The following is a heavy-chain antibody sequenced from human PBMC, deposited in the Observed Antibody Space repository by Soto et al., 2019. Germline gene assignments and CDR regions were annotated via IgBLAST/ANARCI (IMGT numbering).Heavy chain of an antibody. CDR1: GFTFSSYA. Sequence: GGSLRLSCAASGFTFSSYAMSWVRQAPGKGLEWVSAISGSGGSTYYADSVKGRFTISRDNSKNTLYLQMNSLRAEDTAVYYCAKDKVYDILTGYSRFDYWGQGTLVTVSS. V-gene: IGHV3-23*01. J-gene: IGHJ4*02. D-gene: IGHD3-9*01. CDR3: AKDKVYDILTGYSRFDY. CDR2: ISGSGGST.